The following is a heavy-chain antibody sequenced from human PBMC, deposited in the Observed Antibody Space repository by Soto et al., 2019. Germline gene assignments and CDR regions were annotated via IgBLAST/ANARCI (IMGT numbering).Heavy chain of an antibody. CDR1: GFTFSSYA. CDR2: ISGSGGST. CDR3: AKGWKDIVVVVAANMRNSYYKDV. V-gene: IGHV3-23*01. D-gene: IGHD2-15*01. J-gene: IGHJ6*03. Sequence: GESLRLSCAASGFTFSSYAMSWVRQAPGKGLEWVSAISGSGGSTYYADSVKGRFTISRDNSKNTLYLQMNSLRAEDTAVYYCAKGWKDIVVVVAANMRNSYYKDVWGKGTTVTVSS.